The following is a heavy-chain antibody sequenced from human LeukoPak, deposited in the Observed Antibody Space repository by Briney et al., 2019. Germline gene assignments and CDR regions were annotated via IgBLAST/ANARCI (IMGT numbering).Heavy chain of an antibody. J-gene: IGHJ3*02. Sequence: GGSLRLSCAASGFTFSDYYMSWIRQAPGKGLEWVSYISSSGSTIYYADSVKGRFTISRDNAKNSLYLQMNSLRAEDTAVYYCARDRSVWYFDAFDIWGQGTIVTVSS. CDR2: ISSSGSTI. CDR3: ARDRSVWYFDAFDI. V-gene: IGHV3-11*01. D-gene: IGHD6-19*01. CDR1: GFTFSDYY.